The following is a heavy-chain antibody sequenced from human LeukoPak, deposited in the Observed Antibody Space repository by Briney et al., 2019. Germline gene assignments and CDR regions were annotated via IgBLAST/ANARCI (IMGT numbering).Heavy chain of an antibody. V-gene: IGHV4-4*09. CDR3: AIYLLDGYNFDY. Sequence: PSETLPLTCTVSGGSISSYYWSWIRQPPGKGLEWIGYIYTSGSTNYNPSLKSRVTISVDTSKNQFSLKLSSVTAADAAVYYCAIYLLDGYNFDYWGQGTLVTVSS. CDR2: IYTSGST. CDR1: GGSISSYY. J-gene: IGHJ4*02. D-gene: IGHD5-24*01.